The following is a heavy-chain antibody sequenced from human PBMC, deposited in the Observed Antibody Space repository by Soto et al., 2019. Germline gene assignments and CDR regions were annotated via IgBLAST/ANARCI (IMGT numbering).Heavy chain of an antibody. Sequence: TLSLTCTVSGGSIRSGGYYWSWVRQNPRKGLEWIGDIYYSGNTYYNPSLKSRLTISVDTSKNQFSLNLSSVTAADTAVYYCARDRLMATAGTARHYFGLDVWGQGTTVTVSS. CDR1: GGSIRSGGYY. CDR3: ARDRLMATAGTARHYFGLDV. J-gene: IGHJ6*02. D-gene: IGHD5-18*01. V-gene: IGHV4-31*03. CDR2: IYYSGNT.